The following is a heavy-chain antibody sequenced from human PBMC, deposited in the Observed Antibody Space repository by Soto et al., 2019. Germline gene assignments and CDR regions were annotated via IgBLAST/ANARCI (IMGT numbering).Heavy chain of an antibody. CDR3: ASCVGGALYDNSGKYDS. D-gene: IGHD3-22*01. V-gene: IGHV3-30*03. CDR1: GFIFSSKG. J-gene: IGHJ5*01. CDR2: VSNDGSRK. Sequence: QVQLVESGGGVVQPGRSLRLTCAASGFIFSSKGMHWVRQAPGKGLEWVALVSNDGSRKYYADSVKGRFTISRDNSENTLYLQMSRLSPEDTAVYYCASCVGGALYDNSGKYDSWGQGTLVTVSS.